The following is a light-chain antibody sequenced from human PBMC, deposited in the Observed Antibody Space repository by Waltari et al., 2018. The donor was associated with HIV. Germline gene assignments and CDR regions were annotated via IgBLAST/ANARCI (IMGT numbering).Light chain of an antibody. V-gene: IGLV2-14*03. CDR1: NSDVGGYDY. Sequence: QSALTQPASVSGSPGQAINISCTGTNSDVGGYDYVFWSQQYPGKAPKLIIFDVRNRPSGVSHRFSGSKSGNTASLAISGLQAEDEADFYCSSYASTTTSHVVFGGGTKLTVL. CDR3: SSYASTTTSHVV. CDR2: DVR. J-gene: IGLJ2*01.